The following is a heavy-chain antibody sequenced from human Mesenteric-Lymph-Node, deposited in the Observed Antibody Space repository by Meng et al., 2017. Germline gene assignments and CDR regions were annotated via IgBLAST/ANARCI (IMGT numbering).Heavy chain of an antibody. Sequence: GESLKISCAASGFTFSSYDMSWVRQAPRKGLEWVSFISGSGATTDYADSVKGRFTISRDNSKNTLYLQMNSLRAEDTALYYCARDPPVYSYGPVEAFDIWGHGTMVTVSS. J-gene: IGHJ3*02. V-gene: IGHV3-23*01. CDR2: ISGSGATT. D-gene: IGHD5-18*01. CDR1: GFTFSSYD. CDR3: ARDPPVYSYGPVEAFDI.